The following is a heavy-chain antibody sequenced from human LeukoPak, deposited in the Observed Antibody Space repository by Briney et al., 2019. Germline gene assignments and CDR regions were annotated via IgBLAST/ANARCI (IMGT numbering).Heavy chain of an antibody. Sequence: PWASVKVSCKVSGYTLTELSMHWVRQAPGEGLEWMGGFDPEDGETIYAQKFQGRVTMTEDTSTDTAYMELSSLRSEDTAVYYCATWLLKRITMVRGVITINNWFDPWGQGTLVTVSS. D-gene: IGHD3-10*01. CDR1: GYTLTELS. CDR2: FDPEDGET. J-gene: IGHJ5*02. V-gene: IGHV1-24*01. CDR3: ATWLLKRITMVRGVITINNWFDP.